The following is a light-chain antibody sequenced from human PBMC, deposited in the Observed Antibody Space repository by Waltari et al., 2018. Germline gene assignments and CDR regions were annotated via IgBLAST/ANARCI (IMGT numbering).Light chain of an antibody. J-gene: IGLJ2*01. V-gene: IGLV2-14*01. CDR1: SSDVGGYNY. CDR3: SSYTDSGTFVV. CDR2: DVS. Sequence: QSALTQPASVSGSPGQSITISCTGTSSDVGGYNYLPWYQQHPGKAPKPMSYDVSKRPSGVSNRCSGSKSGNTASLTISGLQAEDEADYYCSSYTDSGTFVVIGGGTKLTVL.